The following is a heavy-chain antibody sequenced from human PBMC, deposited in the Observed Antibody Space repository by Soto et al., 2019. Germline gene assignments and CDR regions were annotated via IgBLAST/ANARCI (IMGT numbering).Heavy chain of an antibody. V-gene: IGHV1-46*01. CDR2: VNPILNMS. CDR3: ATSYGSGYRAFDY. J-gene: IGHJ4*02. CDR1: GYTFTSYY. Sequence: ASVKVSCKASGYTFTSYYMHWVRQAPGLGLEWMGRVNPILNMSNYAQKFQGRVTMTADKSTSTAYMELRSLRSEDTAFYYCATSYGSGYRAFDYWGQGALVTVS. D-gene: IGHD3-10*01.